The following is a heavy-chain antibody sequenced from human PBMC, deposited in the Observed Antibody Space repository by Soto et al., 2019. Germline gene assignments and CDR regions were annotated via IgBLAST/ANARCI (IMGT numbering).Heavy chain of an antibody. V-gene: IGHV3-13*01. CDR1: GFTFSSYD. CDR3: ARVEGSSGWKPSRAFDI. D-gene: IGHD6-19*01. CDR2: IGTAGDT. J-gene: IGHJ3*02. Sequence: GGSLRLSCAASGFTFSSYDMHWVRQATGKGLEWVSAIGTAGDTYYPGSVKGRFTISRENAKNSLYLQMNSLRAGDTAVYYCARVEGSSGWKPSRAFDIWGQGTMVTVSS.